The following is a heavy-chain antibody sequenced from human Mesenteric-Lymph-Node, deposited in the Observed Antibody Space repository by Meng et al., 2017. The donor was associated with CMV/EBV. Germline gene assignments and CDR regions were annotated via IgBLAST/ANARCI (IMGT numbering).Heavy chain of an antibody. CDR1: GGSISSYY. D-gene: IGHD6-13*01. CDR3: ARHTLAAPKDY. Sequence: SETLSLTCTVSGGSISSYYWGWIRQPPGKGLEWIGSIYHSGNTYYNPSLKSRVTISVDTPKNQFFLKVSSVTAADTAAYYCARHTLAAPKDYWGQGTLVTVSS. J-gene: IGHJ4*02. V-gene: IGHV4-38-2*02. CDR2: IYHSGNT.